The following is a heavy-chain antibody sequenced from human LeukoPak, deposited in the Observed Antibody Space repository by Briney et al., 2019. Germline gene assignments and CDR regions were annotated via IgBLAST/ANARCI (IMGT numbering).Heavy chain of an antibody. CDR1: GSTFNTYS. V-gene: IGHV3-48*02. CDR3: ARDLFNAFDI. D-gene: IGHD2-21*01. Sequence: GGSLRLSCAASGSTFNTYSMNWVRQAPGKGLEWVSFITSSSSIIYYADSVKGRFTISRDNAKNSLYLQMNSLRDEDTAVYYCARDLFNAFDIWGQGTMVTVSS. J-gene: IGHJ3*02. CDR2: ITSSSSII.